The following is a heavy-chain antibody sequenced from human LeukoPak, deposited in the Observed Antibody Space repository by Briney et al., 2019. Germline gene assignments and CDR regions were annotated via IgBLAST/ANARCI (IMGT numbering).Heavy chain of an antibody. CDR1: GYTFTGYY. CDR3: ARKRVYSSSLEFDY. J-gene: IGHJ4*02. V-gene: IGHV1-2*02. CDR2: INPNSGGT. Sequence: ASVKVSCKASGYTFTGYYMHWVRQAPGQGLEWMGWINPNSGGTNYAQKFQGRVTMTRDTSISTAYMELSRLRSGDTAVYYCARKRVYSSSLEFDYWGQGTLVTVSS. D-gene: IGHD6-6*01.